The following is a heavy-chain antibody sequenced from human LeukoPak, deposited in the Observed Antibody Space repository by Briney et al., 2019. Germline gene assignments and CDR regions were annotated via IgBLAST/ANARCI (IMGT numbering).Heavy chain of an antibody. J-gene: IGHJ4*02. V-gene: IGHV3-23*01. CDR1: GFTFSSYA. CDR3: ARPPTVTTWIFDY. D-gene: IGHD4-17*01. Sequence: GGSLRLACAASGFTFSSYAMNWVRQAPGKGLEWVSSISSSGDRTKYADSVKGRFTISRDNSNNRLYLQMNSLRAEDTAVYYCARPPTVTTWIFDYWGQGTLVTVSS. CDR2: ISSSGDRT.